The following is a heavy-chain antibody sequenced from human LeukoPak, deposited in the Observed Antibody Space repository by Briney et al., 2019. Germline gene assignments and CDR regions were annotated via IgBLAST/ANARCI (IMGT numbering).Heavy chain of an antibody. CDR3: AKVETGSDYDFWSGYYFGY. J-gene: IGHJ4*02. Sequence: GGSLRLSCAASGFTFSSYAMSWVRQAPGKGLEWVSAISGSGGSTYYADSVKGRFTISRDNSKNTLYLQMNSLRAEDTAVYYCAKVETGSDYDFWSGYYFGYWGQGTLVTVSS. V-gene: IGHV3-23*01. CDR2: ISGSGGST. CDR1: GFTFSSYA. D-gene: IGHD3-3*01.